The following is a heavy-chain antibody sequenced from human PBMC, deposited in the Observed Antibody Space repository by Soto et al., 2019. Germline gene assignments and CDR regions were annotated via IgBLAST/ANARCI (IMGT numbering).Heavy chain of an antibody. D-gene: IGHD1-26*01. CDR1: GQPFRAYI. Sequence: PSETLTLTFPVSGQPFRAYIWTWFRQTPGKGLQWIGQINHSGSASYNPSLKSRVTISVHTSNSQFSLELSSVTAADTAVYYCARVSGSYYYGMDVWGQGTTVT. V-gene: IGHV4-34*01. J-gene: IGHJ6*02. CDR2: INHSGSA. CDR3: ARVSGSYYYGMDV.